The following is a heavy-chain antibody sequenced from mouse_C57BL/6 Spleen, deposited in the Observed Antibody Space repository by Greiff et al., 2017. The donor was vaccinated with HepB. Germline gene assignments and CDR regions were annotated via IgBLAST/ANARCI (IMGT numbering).Heavy chain of an antibody. CDR3: ARSEGLIATVVATDWYFDV. J-gene: IGHJ1*03. V-gene: IGHV1-72*01. D-gene: IGHD1-1*01. Sequence: VKLQQPGAELVKPGASVKLSCKASGYTFTSYWMHWVKQRPGRGLEWIGRIDPNSGGTKYNEKFKSKATLTVDKPSSTAYMQLSSLTSEDSAVYYSARSEGLIATVVATDWYFDVWGTGTTVTVSS. CDR1: GYTFTSYW. CDR2: IDPNSGGT.